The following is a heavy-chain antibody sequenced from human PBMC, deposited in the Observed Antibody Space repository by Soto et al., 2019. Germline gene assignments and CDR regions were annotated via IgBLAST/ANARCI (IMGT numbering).Heavy chain of an antibody. D-gene: IGHD6-13*01. CDR2: ISYDGSNK. Sequence: QVQLVESGGGVVQPGRSLRLSCAASGFTFSSYAMHWVRQAPGKGLEWVAVISYDGSNKYYADSVKGRFTVSRDNSKNTLYLQMNSLRAEDTAVYYCARGGIAAYDGMDVWGQGTTVTVSS. CDR3: ARGGIAAYDGMDV. CDR1: GFTFSSYA. J-gene: IGHJ6*02. V-gene: IGHV3-30-3*01.